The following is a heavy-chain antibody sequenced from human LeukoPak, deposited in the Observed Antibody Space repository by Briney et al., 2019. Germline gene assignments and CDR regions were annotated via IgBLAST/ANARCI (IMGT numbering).Heavy chain of an antibody. CDR1: GGSISSSSYY. J-gene: IGHJ3*02. V-gene: IGHV4-39*01. Sequence: SETLSLTCTVSGGSISSSSYYWGWIRQPPGKGLEWIGSIYYSGSTYYNPSLKSRVTISVDTSKNQFSLKLSSVTAADTAVYYCGRHEIAIVVVGGAFDIWGQGTMVTVSS. D-gene: IGHD2-15*01. CDR2: IYYSGST. CDR3: GRHEIAIVVVGGAFDI.